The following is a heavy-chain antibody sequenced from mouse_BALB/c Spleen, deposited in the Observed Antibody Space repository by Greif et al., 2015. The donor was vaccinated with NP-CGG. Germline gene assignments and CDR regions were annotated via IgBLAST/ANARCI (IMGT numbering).Heavy chain of an antibody. D-gene: IGHD1-1*01. V-gene: IGHV1-7*01. J-gene: IGHJ4*01. CDR1: GYTFTSYW. Sequence: QVQLKESGAELAKPGASVKMSCKASGYTFTSYWMHWVKQRPGQSLEWIGYINPSTGYTEYNQKFKDKATLTADKSSSTAYMQLSSLTSEDSAVYYCARPYYYGSYYYAMDYWGQGTSVTVSS. CDR2: INPSTGYT. CDR3: ARPYYYGSYYYAMDY.